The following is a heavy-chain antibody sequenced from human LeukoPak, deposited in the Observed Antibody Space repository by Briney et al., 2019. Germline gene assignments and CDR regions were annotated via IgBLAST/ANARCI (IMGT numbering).Heavy chain of an antibody. D-gene: IGHD1-14*01. CDR1: GFTFSSYA. CDR3: ARESSLTHDY. V-gene: IGHV3-64*01. J-gene: IGHJ4*02. CDR2: ISSNGGST. Sequence: AGGSLRLSCAASGFTFSSYAMHWVRQAPGKGLEYVSAISSNGGSTYYANSVKGRFTISRDNSKNTLYLQMGSLRAEDMAVYYCARESSLTHDYWGQGTLVTVSS.